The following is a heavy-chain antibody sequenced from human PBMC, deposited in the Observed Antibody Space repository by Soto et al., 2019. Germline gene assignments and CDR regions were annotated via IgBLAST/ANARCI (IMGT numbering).Heavy chain of an antibody. CDR1: GYTFTSYG. V-gene: IGHV1-18*04. Sequence: GASVKVSCKASGYTFTSYGISWLRQAPGQGLEWMGWISAYNGNTNYAQKLQGRVTMTTDTSTSTAYMELRSLRSDDTAVYYCARDLRIAAAAPINYWGQGTLVTVSS. J-gene: IGHJ4*02. CDR3: ARDLRIAAAAPINY. D-gene: IGHD6-13*01. CDR2: ISAYNGNT.